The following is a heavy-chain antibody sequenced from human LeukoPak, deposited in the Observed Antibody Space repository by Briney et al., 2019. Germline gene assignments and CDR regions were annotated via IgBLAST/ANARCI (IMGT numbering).Heavy chain of an antibody. D-gene: IGHD3-16*01. CDR3: VVLGGGPDRWYAFDH. CDR1: GFTLSSQA. CDR2: ITGRGGDT. J-gene: IGHJ4*02. V-gene: IGHV3-23*01. Sequence: PGGSLRLSCAATGFTLSSQAMSWVRQIPGRGLEWVSGITGRGGDTYYADSVKGRFTIFRDNSKNTLFLQMNNLRVDDSALYYCVVLGGGPDRWYAFDHWGQGTLVTVSS.